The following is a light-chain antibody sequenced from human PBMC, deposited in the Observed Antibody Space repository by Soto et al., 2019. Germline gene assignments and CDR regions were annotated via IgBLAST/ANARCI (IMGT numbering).Light chain of an antibody. Sequence: GDSVTITCRASQNIRNWLAWYQQKPGKAPNPLIYDASSLKSGVPARFSGSGSGTTFTLTISSLQPEDFAIYHCQQSYSPPWTFGQGTKVDI. CDR3: QQSYSPPWT. J-gene: IGKJ1*01. V-gene: IGKV1-5*01. CDR1: QNIRNW. CDR2: DAS.